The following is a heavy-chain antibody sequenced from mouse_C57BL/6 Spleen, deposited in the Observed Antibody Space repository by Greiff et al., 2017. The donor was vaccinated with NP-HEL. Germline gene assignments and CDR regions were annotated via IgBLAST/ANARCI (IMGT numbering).Heavy chain of an antibody. Sequence: EVQLQQSGPELVKPGASVKISCKASGYTFTDYYMNWVKQSHGKSLEWIGDINPNNGGTSYNQKFKGKATLTVDKSSSTAYMELRSLTSEDSAVYYCARGPTGNQAWFAYWGQGTLVTVSA. CDR3: ARGPTGNQAWFAY. CDR1: GYTFTDYY. V-gene: IGHV1-26*01. D-gene: IGHD4-1*02. CDR2: INPNNGGT. J-gene: IGHJ3*01.